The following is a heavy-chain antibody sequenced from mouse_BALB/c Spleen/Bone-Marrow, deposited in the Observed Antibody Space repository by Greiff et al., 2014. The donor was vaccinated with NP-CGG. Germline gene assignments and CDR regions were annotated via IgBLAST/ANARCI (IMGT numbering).Heavy chain of an antibody. CDR1: GYTFTSYS. Sequence: QVQLQQSGAELARPGASVKMSCKASGYTFTSYSMHWVKQRPGQGLEWIGCINPSSGYTNYNQKFKDKATLTADKSSSTAYMQLSSLTSEDSAVYYCARDWTIPFAYWGQGTLVTVSA. J-gene: IGHJ3*01. CDR2: INPSSGYT. D-gene: IGHD1-1*02. CDR3: ARDWTIPFAY. V-gene: IGHV1-4*01.